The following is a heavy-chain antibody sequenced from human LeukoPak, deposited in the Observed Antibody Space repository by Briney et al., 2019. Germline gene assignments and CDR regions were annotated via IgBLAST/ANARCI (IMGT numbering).Heavy chain of an antibody. CDR2: INPSGGST. Sequence: ASVNVSCKASGYTFTSYYMHWVRQAPGQGLEWMGIINPSGGSTSYAQKFQGRVTVTRDTSTSTVYMELSSLRSEDTAVYYCARVGGLRSHFDYWGQGTLVTVSS. CDR3: ARVGGLRSHFDY. V-gene: IGHV1-46*01. CDR1: GYTFTSYY. D-gene: IGHD5-12*01. J-gene: IGHJ4*02.